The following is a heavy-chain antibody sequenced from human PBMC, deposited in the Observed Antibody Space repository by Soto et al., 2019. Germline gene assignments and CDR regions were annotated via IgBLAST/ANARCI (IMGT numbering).Heavy chain of an antibody. CDR1: GFTFSSYA. V-gene: IGHV3-23*01. J-gene: IGHJ4*02. CDR3: TKDRSSGWYESFDY. CDR2: ITTSGGGT. Sequence: PGGSLRLSCAASGFTFSSYAMNWVRQAPGKGLEWVSAITTSGGGTYYADSVKGRFTISRDNSMNTLYLHMNSLRAEDTAIYYCTKDRSSGWYESFDYWGQGTLVTVSS. D-gene: IGHD6-19*01.